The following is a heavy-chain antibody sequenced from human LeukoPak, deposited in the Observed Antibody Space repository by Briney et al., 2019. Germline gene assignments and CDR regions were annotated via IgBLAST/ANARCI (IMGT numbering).Heavy chain of an antibody. CDR2: IYSSGTT. V-gene: IGHV4-59*01. CDR3: ARGLGASGWYSLGY. D-gene: IGHD6-19*01. CDR1: GGSITNYY. J-gene: IGHJ4*02. Sequence: PSETLSLTCTVSGGSITNYYWNWIRQPPGKGLEWIGFIYSSGTTNYNPSLKSRLTISLGTSKNQFSLKLTSMTAADTAVYYCARGLGASGWYSLGYWGQGTLVTVSS.